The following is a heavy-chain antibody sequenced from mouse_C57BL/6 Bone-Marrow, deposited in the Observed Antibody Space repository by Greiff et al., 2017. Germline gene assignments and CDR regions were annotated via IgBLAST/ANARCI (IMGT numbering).Heavy chain of an antibody. CDR3: ARDEGYYYGSRGEALDY. D-gene: IGHD1-1*01. CDR1: GFTFSSYA. V-gene: IGHV5-4*01. Sequence: EVQLQESGGGLVKPGGSLKFSCAASGFTFSSYAMSWVRQTPEKRLEWVATISDGGSYTYYPDNVKGRFTVSRDNAKNNRYLQMSHLKSEDTAMYYCARDEGYYYGSRGEALDYWGQGTSVTVSS. J-gene: IGHJ4*01. CDR2: ISDGGSYT.